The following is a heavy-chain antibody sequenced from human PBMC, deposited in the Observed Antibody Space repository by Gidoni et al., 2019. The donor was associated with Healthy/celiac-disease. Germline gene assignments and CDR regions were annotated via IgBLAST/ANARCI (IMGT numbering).Heavy chain of an antibody. CDR1: GGSFSGYY. D-gene: IGHD2-2*01. CDR2: INHSGST. Sequence: QVQLQQWGAGLLKPSETLSLTCAVYGGSFSGYYWSWIRQPPGKGLEWIGEINHSGSTNYNPSLKSRVTISVDTSKNQFSLKLSSVTAADTAVYYCATSNRGGNRGVPAAKSYYYYGMDVWGQGTTVTVSS. V-gene: IGHV4-34*01. CDR3: ATSNRGGNRGVPAAKSYYYYGMDV. J-gene: IGHJ6*02.